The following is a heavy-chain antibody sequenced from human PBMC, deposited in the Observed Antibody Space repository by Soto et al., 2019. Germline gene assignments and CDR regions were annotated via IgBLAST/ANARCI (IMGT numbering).Heavy chain of an antibody. J-gene: IGHJ5*02. D-gene: IGHD5-18*01. CDR2: INHSGST. V-gene: IGHV4-34*01. CDR3: ARDPSRGYSYGNNCFDP. Sequence: SETLSLTCAVYGGSFSGYYWSWIRQPPGKGLEWIGEINHSGSTNYNPSLKSRVTISVDTSKNQFSLKLSSVTAADTAVYYCARDPSRGYSYGNNCFDPWGQGTLVTVSS. CDR1: GGSFSGYY.